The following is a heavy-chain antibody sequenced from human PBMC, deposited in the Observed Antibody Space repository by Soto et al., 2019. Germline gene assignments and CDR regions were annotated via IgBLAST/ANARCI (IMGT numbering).Heavy chain of an antibody. Sequence: QVQLVQSGAEVKKPGSSVKVSCKASGGTFSSYAISWVRQAPGQGLEWMGGIIPIFGTANYARKFQGRVTITADESTSTAYMELSSLRSEDTAVYYCARFSGSPKVFIWDTADYWGQGTLVTVSS. CDR3: ARFSGSPKVFIWDTADY. D-gene: IGHD5-18*01. J-gene: IGHJ4*02. V-gene: IGHV1-69*01. CDR1: GGTFSSYA. CDR2: IIPIFGTA.